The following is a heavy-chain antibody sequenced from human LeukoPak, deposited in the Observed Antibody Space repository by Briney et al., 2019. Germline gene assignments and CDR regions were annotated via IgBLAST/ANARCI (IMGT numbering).Heavy chain of an antibody. J-gene: IGHJ6*04. D-gene: IGHD2-2*01. CDR2: ISAYNGNT. V-gene: IGHV1-18*04. CDR3: ASHYCSSTSCYADYGMDV. CDR1: GYTFTSYG. Sequence: ASAKVSCKASGYTFTSYGISWVRQAPGQGLEWMGWISAYNGNTNYAQKLQGRVTMTTDTSTSTAYMELRSLRSDDTAVYYCASHYCSSTSCYADYGMDVWGKGTTITVSS.